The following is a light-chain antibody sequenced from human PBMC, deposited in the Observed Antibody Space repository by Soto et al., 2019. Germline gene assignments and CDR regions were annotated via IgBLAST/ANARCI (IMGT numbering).Light chain of an antibody. CDR3: QQYASSSLT. J-gene: IGKJ4*02. Sequence: EIVLTQSPGTLSLSPGERTTLSCRASQTVGTNYVAWYQQIRGQTPRLLICGASNRATGIPDRISGSGSGTDFTLTISRLEADDFAGYYCQQYASSSLTVGGGTEVEIK. CDR1: QTVGTNY. V-gene: IGKV3-20*01. CDR2: GAS.